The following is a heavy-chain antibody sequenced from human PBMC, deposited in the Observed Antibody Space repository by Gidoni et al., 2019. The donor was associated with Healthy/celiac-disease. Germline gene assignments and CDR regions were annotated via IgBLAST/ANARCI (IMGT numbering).Heavy chain of an antibody. CDR3: ARGQPPIWVVVAANMNWFDP. J-gene: IGHJ5*02. CDR1: GGSFSGSY. CDR2: INHSGST. V-gene: IGHV4-34*01. Sequence: QVQLQQWGAGLLKPSETLSLTCAVYGGSFSGSYWSWIRQPPGKGLEWIGEINHSGSTNYNPSLKSRVTISVDTSKNQFSLKLSSVTAADTAVYYCARGQPPIWVVVAANMNWFDPWGQGTLVTVSS. D-gene: IGHD2-15*01.